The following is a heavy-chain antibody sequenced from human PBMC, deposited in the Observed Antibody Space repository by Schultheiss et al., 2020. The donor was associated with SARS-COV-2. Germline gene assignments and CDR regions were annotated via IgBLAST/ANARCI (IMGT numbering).Heavy chain of an antibody. CDR2: IWYDGSNK. V-gene: IGHV3-33*01. J-gene: IGHJ6*02. CDR3: AREIGLRDPYYYYGMDV. CDR1: GFTFSSYG. D-gene: IGHD3-10*01. Sequence: GGSLRLSCAASGFTFSSYGMHWVRQAPGKGLEWVAVIWYDGSNKYYADSVKGRFTISRDNSKNTLYLQMNSLRAEDTAVYYCAREIGLRDPYYYYGMDVWGQGTTVTVSS.